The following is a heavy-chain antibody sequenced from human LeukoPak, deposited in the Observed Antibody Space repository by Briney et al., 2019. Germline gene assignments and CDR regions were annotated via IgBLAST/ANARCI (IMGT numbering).Heavy chain of an antibody. Sequence: MTSETLPLTCAVYGGSFSGYYWSWIRQPPGKGLEWIGEINHSGSTNYNPSLKSRVTISVDTSRNQFSLKLSSVTAADTAVYYCARLKARPGYYYGMDVWGQGTTVTVSS. V-gene: IGHV4-34*01. J-gene: IGHJ6*02. D-gene: IGHD6-6*01. CDR2: INHSGST. CDR1: GGSFSGYY. CDR3: ARLKARPGYYYGMDV.